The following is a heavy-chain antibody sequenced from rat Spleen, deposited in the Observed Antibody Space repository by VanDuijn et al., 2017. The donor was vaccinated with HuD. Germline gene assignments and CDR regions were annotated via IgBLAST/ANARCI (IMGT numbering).Heavy chain of an antibody. V-gene: IGHV5S13*01. D-gene: IGHD1-9*01. Sequence: EVQPVESGGGLVQPGRSLKLSCAASGFTFSNSGMAWVRQAPTKGLEWVASIRTGGGDTYYRDSVKGRFTISRDTAKSTLNLQMDSLRSEDTATYYCSRTMGITYDYFDYWGQGVMVTVSS. CDR1: GFTFSNSG. CDR2: IRTGGGDT. J-gene: IGHJ2*01. CDR3: SRTMGITYDYFDY.